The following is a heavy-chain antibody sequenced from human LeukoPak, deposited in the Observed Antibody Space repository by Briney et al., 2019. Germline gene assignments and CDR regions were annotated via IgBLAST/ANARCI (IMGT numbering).Heavy chain of an antibody. CDR3: SRESGAFCPFGY. D-gene: IGHD1-26*01. CDR2: IFLAGRT. J-gene: IGHJ4*02. V-gene: IGHV4-4*02. CDR1: GGSISRTNR. Sequence: KASETLSLTSGVPGGSISRTNRWGWVRQPPGQGLEWIGEIFLAGRTNYNPSLNGRVTMSLDESSNQPSLNLTSTAADYRAIYDCSRESGAFCPFGYWGQGTLVIVTS.